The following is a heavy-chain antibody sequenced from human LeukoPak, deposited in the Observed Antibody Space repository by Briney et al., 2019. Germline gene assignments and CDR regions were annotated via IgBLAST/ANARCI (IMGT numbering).Heavy chain of an antibody. CDR1: GGSISSYY. CDR2: IHYSGST. Sequence: SETLSLTCTVSGGSISSYYWSWIRQPPGKGLEWIGYIHYSGSTHYNPSLKSRVTISVDTSKNQFSLKLSSVTAADTAVYYCARGQRLVGLWFGGGSNFDYWGQGTLVTVSS. D-gene: IGHD3-10*01. J-gene: IGHJ4*02. V-gene: IGHV4-59*12. CDR3: ARGQRLVGLWFGGGSNFDY.